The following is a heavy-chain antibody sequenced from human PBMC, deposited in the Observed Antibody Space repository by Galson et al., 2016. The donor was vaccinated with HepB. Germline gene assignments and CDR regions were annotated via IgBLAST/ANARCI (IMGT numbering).Heavy chain of an antibody. D-gene: IGHD2-21*01. CDR2: ISWNSGAN. Sequence: SLRLSCAASGFNFEGYAMHWVRQAPGKGLEWVSGISWNSGANGYADSVKGRFTISRDNTKNSLYLQMNSLRAEDTALYYCAKDRGGVIAAPGKYYFYGMDVWGKGTTVTVAS. CDR3: AKDRGGVIAAPGKYYFYGMDV. CDR1: GFNFEGYA. V-gene: IGHV3-9*01. J-gene: IGHJ6*04.